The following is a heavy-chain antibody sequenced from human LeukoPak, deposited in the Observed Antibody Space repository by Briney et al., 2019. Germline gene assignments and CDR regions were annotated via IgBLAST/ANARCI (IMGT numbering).Heavy chain of an antibody. CDR1: GWSFTTYW. D-gene: IGHD4-17*01. V-gene: IGHV5-51*01. CDR2: IYPGDSDT. Sequence: GESLKISCSGSGWSFTTYWIGWVRQMPGKGLEWMGSIYPGDSDTTYSPSFQGQVTISADKSISTAYLQWSSLKASDTAMYYCARLDGDLSYWGQGTLVTVSS. J-gene: IGHJ4*02. CDR3: ARLDGDLSY.